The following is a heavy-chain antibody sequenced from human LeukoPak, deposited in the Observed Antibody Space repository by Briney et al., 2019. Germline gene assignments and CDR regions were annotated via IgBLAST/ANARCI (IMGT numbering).Heavy chain of an antibody. J-gene: IGHJ4*02. CDR3: AKVPRYCSSTSCYAGYFEY. Sequence: PGGSLRLSCAASGFTFSSYAMSWVRQAPGKGLEWVSAISGSGGSTYYADSVKGRFTISRDNSKNTLYLQMNSPRAEDTAVFYCAKVPRYCSSTSCYAGYFEYWGQGTLVTVSS. V-gene: IGHV3-23*01. CDR2: ISGSGGST. CDR1: GFTFSSYA. D-gene: IGHD2-2*01.